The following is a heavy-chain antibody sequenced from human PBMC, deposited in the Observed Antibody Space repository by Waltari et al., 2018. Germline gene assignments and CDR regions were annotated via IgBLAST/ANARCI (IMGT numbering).Heavy chain of an antibody. CDR3: ATDPSYYGSGTYWACWFDP. V-gene: IGHV4-38-2*02. Sequence: QVQLQESGPGLVKPSETLSLTCTVAGYSIRSTYYWGWIRQSPGKGLEWIGGIFHSGRTYHNPALKSRVTISVDTSKNQFSLKLSSVTAADTAVYYCATDPSYYGSGTYWACWFDPWGQGTLVTVSS. D-gene: IGHD3-10*01. CDR1: GYSIRSTYY. CDR2: IFHSGRT. J-gene: IGHJ5*02.